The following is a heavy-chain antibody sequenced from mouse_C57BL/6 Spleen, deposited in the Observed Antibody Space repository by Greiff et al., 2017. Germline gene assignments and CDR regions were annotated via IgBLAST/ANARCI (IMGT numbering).Heavy chain of an antibody. V-gene: IGHV1-61*01. CDR2: IYPSDSET. J-gene: IGHJ1*03. CDR1: GYTFTSYW. CDR3: ARSKTGTDWYFDV. Sequence: QVQLQQPGAELVRPGSSVKLSCKASGYTFTSYWMDWVKQRPGQGLEWIGNIYPSDSETHYNQKFKDKATLTVDKSSSTAYMQLSSLTSEDAAVYYCARSKTGTDWYFDVWGTGTTVTVSS. D-gene: IGHD4-1*01.